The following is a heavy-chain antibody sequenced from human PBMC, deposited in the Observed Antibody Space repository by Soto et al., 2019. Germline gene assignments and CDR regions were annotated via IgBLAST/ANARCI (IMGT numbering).Heavy chain of an antibody. CDR1: GGSISSGGYS. J-gene: IGHJ5*02. CDR3: ARSHIVLVPAASYSWFDP. CDR2: IYHSGST. D-gene: IGHD2-2*01. Sequence: SETLSLTCAVSGGSISSGGYSWSWIRQPPGKGLEWIGYIYHSGSTYYNPSLKSRVTISVDRSKNQFSLKLSSVTAADTAVYYCARSHIVLVPAASYSWFDPWGQGTLVTVSS. V-gene: IGHV4-30-2*01.